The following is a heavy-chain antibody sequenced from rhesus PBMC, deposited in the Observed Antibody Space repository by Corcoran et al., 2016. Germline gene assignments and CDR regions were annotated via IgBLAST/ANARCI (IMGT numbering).Heavy chain of an antibody. J-gene: IGHJ4*01. Sequence: QLQLQESGPGLVKPSETLSLTCGVSGGSISSNYWSWNRQPPGKGLGWIGRSSGSTGRTDYTPSLKNRVTVSTETSKNQFSLKRSSVTAADTAVYYCARIRYSGSWNFDYWGQGVLVTVSS. V-gene: IGHV4-173*01. CDR2: SSGSTGRT. CDR1: GGSISSNY. CDR3: ARIRYSGSWNFDY. D-gene: IGHD6-25*01.